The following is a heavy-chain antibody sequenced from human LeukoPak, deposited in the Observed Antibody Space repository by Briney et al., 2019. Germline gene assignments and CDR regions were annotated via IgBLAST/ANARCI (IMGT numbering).Heavy chain of an antibody. D-gene: IGHD4/OR15-4a*01. CDR3: APGGLWGTRLFDY. CDR1: GFTFSSYA. J-gene: IGHJ4*02. V-gene: IGHV3-23*01. CDR2: ISGSGGNN. Sequence: GGYLRLSCAAYGFTFSSYAMSWIRQAPGKGLKGVSDISGSGGNNDYEDSVKGRFTISRDNSKNTPYLQMNSLRAEDTAVYYCAPGGLWGTRLFDYWGQGTLVTVSS.